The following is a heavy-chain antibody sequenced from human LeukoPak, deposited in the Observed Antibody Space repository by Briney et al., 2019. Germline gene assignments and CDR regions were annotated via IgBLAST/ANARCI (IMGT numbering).Heavy chain of an antibody. V-gene: IGHV3-23*01. D-gene: IGHD3-9*01. Sequence: PGASLRLSCAASGFTFTNYAMSWVRQAPGKGLEWVSAITGSGANTYYADSVKGRFTISRDNSKNTLYLQMNSLRAEDTAVYYCARWGDFDVLTGYYVPDFWGQGTLVTVSS. J-gene: IGHJ4*02. CDR2: ITGSGANT. CDR3: ARWGDFDVLTGYYVPDF. CDR1: GFTFTNYA.